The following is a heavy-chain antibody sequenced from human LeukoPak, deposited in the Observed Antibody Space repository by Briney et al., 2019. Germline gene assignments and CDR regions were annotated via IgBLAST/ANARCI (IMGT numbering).Heavy chain of an antibody. CDR3: ARVSESGNSDY. Sequence: PGRSLRLPCAASGFSFTSYGMHWVRQAPGKGLEWVAVIWYDGTNKYYADSVKGRFTISRDTSNNMLYLQMNSLRAEDTAVYYCARVSESGNSDYWGQGTLVTVSS. J-gene: IGHJ4*02. V-gene: IGHV3-33*01. D-gene: IGHD4-23*01. CDR1: GFSFTSYG. CDR2: IWYDGTNK.